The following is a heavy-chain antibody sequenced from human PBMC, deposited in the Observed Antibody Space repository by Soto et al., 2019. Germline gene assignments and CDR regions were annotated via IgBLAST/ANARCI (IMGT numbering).Heavy chain of an antibody. V-gene: IGHV1-69*12. J-gene: IGHJ2*01. CDR3: ARGNHRWLQLWYFDL. CDR1: GGTFSNYP. CDR2: IIPIFGTV. D-gene: IGHD5-12*01. Sequence: QVQLVQSGAEVKQPGSSVKVSCKASGGTFSNYPISWVRQAPGHGLEWMGGIIPIFGTVNYAQKFQGRVTITADESTSTAYMELSSLRSEDAAVYYCARGNHRWLQLWYFDLWGRGTLVTVSS.